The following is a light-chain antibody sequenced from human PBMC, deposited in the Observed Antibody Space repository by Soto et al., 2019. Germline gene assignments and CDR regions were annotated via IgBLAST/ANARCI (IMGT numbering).Light chain of an antibody. J-gene: IGLJ1*01. CDR2: DVS. V-gene: IGLV2-11*01. Sequence: QSALTQPRSVSGSPGQSVTISCTGTSSDVGTYNYVSWYQQHPGKAPKLMMYDVSQRPSGVPDRFSGSKSGNTASLTISGLQAEDESDYYCCSYAGSNNYGFGTGTKLTVL. CDR3: CSYAGSNNYG. CDR1: SSDVGTYNY.